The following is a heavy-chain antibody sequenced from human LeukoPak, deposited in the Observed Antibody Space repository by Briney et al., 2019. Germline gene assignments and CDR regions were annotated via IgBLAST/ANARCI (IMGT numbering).Heavy chain of an antibody. D-gene: IGHD3-10*01. J-gene: IGHJ3*02. Sequence: PSQTLSLTCTVSGGSISSGSYYWSWIRQPAGKGLEWIGRIYTSGSTNYNPSLKSRVTIPVDTSKNQFSLKLSSVTAADTAVYYCARESRTYYYGSGSLADAFDIWGQGTMVTVSS. CDR2: IYTSGST. V-gene: IGHV4-61*02. CDR3: ARESRTYYYGSGSLADAFDI. CDR1: GGSISSGSYY.